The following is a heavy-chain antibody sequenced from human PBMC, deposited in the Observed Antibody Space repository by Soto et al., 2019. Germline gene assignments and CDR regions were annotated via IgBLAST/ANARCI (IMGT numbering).Heavy chain of an antibody. V-gene: IGHV1-69*13. CDR2: INPIFATA. CDR3: AQCLLGVNYYYGMDV. Sequence: ASVKVSCKTSWYTFTNYYIHWVRPAPGQGLEWVGKINPIFATADYAQKFQGRVTITADESTSTAYMELSSLRSEDTAVYYCAQCLLGVNYYYGMDVWGQGTTVTVSS. J-gene: IGHJ6*02. CDR1: WYTFTNYY. D-gene: IGHD3-16*01.